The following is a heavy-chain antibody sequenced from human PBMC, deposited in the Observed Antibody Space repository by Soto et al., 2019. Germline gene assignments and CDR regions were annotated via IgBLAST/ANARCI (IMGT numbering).Heavy chain of an antibody. CDR2: ISAFSDSI. Sequence: EVQLLESGGGLVQPGGSRRLSCAASGFIFSSYSRYWVRQAPGKGPEGVAGISAFSDSILYADSVEGRFTISRDNSKNTLYLQLNSLRADDTAVYFCAKKRRSGGDNWYFDSWGQGTLVTVSS. CDR3: AKKRRSGGDNWYFDS. J-gene: IGHJ4*02. V-gene: IGHV3-23*01. D-gene: IGHD2-21*02. CDR1: GFIFSSYS.